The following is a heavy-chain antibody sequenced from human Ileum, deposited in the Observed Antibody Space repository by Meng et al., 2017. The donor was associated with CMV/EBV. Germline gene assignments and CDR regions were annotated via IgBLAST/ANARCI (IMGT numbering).Heavy chain of an antibody. V-gene: IGHV4-34*01. CDR1: GGPFSGYY. J-gene: IGHJ6*02. CDR2: INRGGDT. Sequence: CTVYGGPFSGYYWTWIRQPPGKGLEWIGEINRGGDTDFNPSLKTRVTISLDTSKNQFSLKLNSVTAADRAVYYCARGYGSGSYYSVWSQGTTVTVSS. CDR3: ARGYGSGSYYSV. D-gene: IGHD3-10*01.